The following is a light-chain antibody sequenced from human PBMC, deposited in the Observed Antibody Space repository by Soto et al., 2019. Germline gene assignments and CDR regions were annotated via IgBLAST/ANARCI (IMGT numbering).Light chain of an antibody. CDR3: LHLNSYPRFT. CDR1: QGISTY. V-gene: IGKV1-9*01. Sequence: DIQLTQSPSFLSASVGDRVTITCRANQGISTYLAWYQQKPGKAPKLLIYAASALQSGVPSRFSGSGSGTEFTLTISSLQPEDFATYYCLHLNSYPRFTFGPGTEVDIK. J-gene: IGKJ3*01. CDR2: AAS.